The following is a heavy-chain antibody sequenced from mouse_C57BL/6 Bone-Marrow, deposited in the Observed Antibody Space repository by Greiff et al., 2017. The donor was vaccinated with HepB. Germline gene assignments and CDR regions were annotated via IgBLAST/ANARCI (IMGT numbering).Heavy chain of an antibody. D-gene: IGHD2-4*01. CDR1: GFSFNTYA. CDR3: VSLYDYDSFDY. J-gene: IGHJ2*01. Sequence: EVKLVESGGGLVQPKGSLKLSCAASGFSFNTYAMNWVRQAPGKGLEWVARIRSKSNNYATYYADSVKDRFTISRDDSESMLYLQMNNLKTEDTAMYYCVSLYDYDSFDYWGQGTTLTVSS. CDR2: IRSKSNNYAT. V-gene: IGHV10-1*01.